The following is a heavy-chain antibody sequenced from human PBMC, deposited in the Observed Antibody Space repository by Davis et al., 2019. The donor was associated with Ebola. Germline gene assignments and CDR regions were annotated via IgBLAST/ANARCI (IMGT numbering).Heavy chain of an antibody. D-gene: IGHD4-23*01. CDR1: GGSFSGYY. CDR3: ARVDGLVTNYGMDV. J-gene: IGHJ6*02. Sequence: SETLSLTCAVYGGSFSGYYWSWIRQPPGKGLEWIGEINHSGSTNYNPSLKSRVTISVDTSKNQFSLKLSSVTAADTAVYYCARVDGLVTNYGMDVWGQGTTVTVSS. CDR2: INHSGST. V-gene: IGHV4-34*01.